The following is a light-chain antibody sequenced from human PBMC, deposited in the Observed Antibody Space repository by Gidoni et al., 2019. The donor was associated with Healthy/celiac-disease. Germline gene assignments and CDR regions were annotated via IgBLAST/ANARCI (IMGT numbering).Light chain of an antibody. V-gene: IGKV1-39*01. CDR2: AAS. CDR3: QQSYSTPYT. J-gene: IGKJ2*01. Sequence: DLQMTQSPSSLSASVGDSVNITCRASQRISSYFNWYQQKPGKAPKLLIYAASSLQSGVPSRFSCSGSGTDFTLTIRSLQPEGFATYYWQQSYSTPYTFGQGTKLEIK. CDR1: QRISSY.